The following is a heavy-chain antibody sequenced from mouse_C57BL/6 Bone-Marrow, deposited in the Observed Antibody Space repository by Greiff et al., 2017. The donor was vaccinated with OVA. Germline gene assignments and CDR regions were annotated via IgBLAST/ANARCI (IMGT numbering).Heavy chain of an antibody. CDR2: IDPSDSYT. D-gene: IGHD2-3*01. Sequence: QVQLQQPGAELVKPGASVKLSCKASGYTFTSYWMQWVKQRPGQGLEWIGEIDPSDSYTNYNQKFKGKATLTVDTSSSTAYMQLSSLTSEDSAVYYCARGLLRGWYFDVWGTGTTVTVSS. V-gene: IGHV1-50*01. CDR3: ARGLLRGWYFDV. CDR1: GYTFTSYW. J-gene: IGHJ1*03.